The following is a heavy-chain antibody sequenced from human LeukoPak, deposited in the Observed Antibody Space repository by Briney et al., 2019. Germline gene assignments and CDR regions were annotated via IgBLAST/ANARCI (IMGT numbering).Heavy chain of an antibody. J-gene: IGHJ3*02. D-gene: IGHD6-13*01. CDR1: GFSLSTIEMC. CDR2: IDWDDDK. V-gene: IGHV2-70*11. Sequence: SGPTLVNPTQTLTLTCSFSGFSLSTIEMCVSWIRQPPGKALEWLARIDWDDDKYYSPSLKTRLTISKDTSKNQVVLIVTNMDPVDTATYYCARMAAAGNDAFDIWGQGTLVTVSS. CDR3: ARMAAAGNDAFDI.